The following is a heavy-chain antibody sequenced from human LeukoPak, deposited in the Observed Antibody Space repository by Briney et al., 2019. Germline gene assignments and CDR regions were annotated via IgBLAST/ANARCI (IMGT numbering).Heavy chain of an antibody. D-gene: IGHD2-15*01. V-gene: IGHV3-7*01. CDR1: GVTFSDFR. CDR2: MNQDESQK. Sequence: GGSLRLSCEASGVTFSDFRMTWVRQAPGKGLEWVATMNQDESQKYYVDSVKGRFTISRDNAKNALYLQMNSLRAEDTAIYYCASFEYIYSFGGQGTLVTVSS. J-gene: IGHJ4*02. CDR3: ASFEYIYSF.